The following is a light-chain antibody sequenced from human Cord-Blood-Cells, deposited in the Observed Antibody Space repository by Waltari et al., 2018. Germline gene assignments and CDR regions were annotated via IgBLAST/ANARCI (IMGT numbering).Light chain of an antibody. V-gene: IGKV1-5*03. Sequence: DIQMTQSPSTLSASVGDRITITCRASQSISSWLAWYQQKPGKEPKLLIYNASSLESGVPSRFSGSGSGTEFTLTISSLQPDDFANYYCQQYNSYSTFGQGTKLEIK. CDR3: QQYNSYST. CDR2: NAS. J-gene: IGKJ2*01. CDR1: QSISSW.